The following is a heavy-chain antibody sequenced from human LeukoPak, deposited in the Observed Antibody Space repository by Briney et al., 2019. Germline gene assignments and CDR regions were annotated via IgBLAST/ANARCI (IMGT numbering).Heavy chain of an antibody. CDR1: GFSFSGSW. V-gene: IGHV3-7*01. CDR2: IKQEGTEK. D-gene: IGHD3-16*01. CDR3: ARGIGGAFHL. J-gene: IGHJ1*01. Sequence: GGSLRLSCVASGFSFSGSWMTWVRQAPGKGLEWVANIKQEGTEKHYVDSVKGRFTISRDNAKNSLYLQMNSLRVDDTAIYYCARGIGGAFHLWGQGTLVTVSS.